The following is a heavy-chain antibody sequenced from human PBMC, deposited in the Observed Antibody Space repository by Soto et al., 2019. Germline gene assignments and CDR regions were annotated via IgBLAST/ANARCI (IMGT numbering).Heavy chain of an antibody. Sequence: QVQLQQSGPGLVKPSETLSLTCTVSSGPTSSHNWGWIRQPPGRGLEWIGYVYNTGGTSYNPTLRGRVNISADTSTKNISLTLSSVTAADTAVYYCVRQGIGPLHGLVDVWGQGTTVSVSS. D-gene: IGHD3-10*01. J-gene: IGHJ6*02. CDR2: VYNTGGT. CDR1: SGPTSSHN. CDR3: VRQGIGPLHGLVDV. V-gene: IGHV4-59*08.